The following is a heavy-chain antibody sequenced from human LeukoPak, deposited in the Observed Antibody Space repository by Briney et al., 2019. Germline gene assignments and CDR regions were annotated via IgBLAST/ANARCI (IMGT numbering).Heavy chain of an antibody. Sequence: SVKVSCKASGGSFGDFAIIWVRQAPGHGLEWMGRSVPMSDTKDYAQKLQGRVTFTPDESTTTAHMELSNLSPEDTAVYYCAATSIIFNWFDPWGQGTLVTVSS. J-gene: IGHJ5*02. CDR3: AATSIIFNWFDP. CDR2: SVPMSDTK. V-gene: IGHV1-69*15. D-gene: IGHD1-14*01. CDR1: GGSFGDFA.